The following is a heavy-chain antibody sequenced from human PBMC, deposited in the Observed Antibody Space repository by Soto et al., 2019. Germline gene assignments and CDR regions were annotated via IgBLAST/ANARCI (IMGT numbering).Heavy chain of an antibody. Sequence: GWSLKLSCAASGFTFSSYSMNWVRQAPGKGLEWVSSISSSSSYIYYADSVKGRFTISRDNAKNSLYLQMNSLRAEDTAVYYCARALTIFGVVAFDYWGQGTLVTVSS. J-gene: IGHJ4*02. D-gene: IGHD3-3*01. CDR1: GFTFSSYS. CDR2: ISSSSSYI. CDR3: ARALTIFGVVAFDY. V-gene: IGHV3-21*01.